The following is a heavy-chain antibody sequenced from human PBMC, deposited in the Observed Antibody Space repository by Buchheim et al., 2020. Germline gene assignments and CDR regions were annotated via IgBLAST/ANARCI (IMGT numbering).Heavy chain of an antibody. CDR3: ARVSYYYDSSGYYNY. D-gene: IGHD3-22*01. CDR1: GFTLSSYA. V-gene: IGHV3-30*04. J-gene: IGHJ4*02. Sequence: QVQLVESGGGVVQPGRSLRLSCAASGFTLSSYAMHWVRQAPGKGLEWVAVISYDGSNKYYADSVKGRFTISRDNSKNTLYLQMNSLRAEDTAVYYCARVSYYYDSSGYYNYWGQGTL. CDR2: ISYDGSNK.